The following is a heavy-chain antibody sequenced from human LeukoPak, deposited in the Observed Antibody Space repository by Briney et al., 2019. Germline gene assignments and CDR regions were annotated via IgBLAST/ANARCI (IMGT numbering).Heavy chain of an antibody. CDR3: ARDPIAARPFGYYYYMDV. D-gene: IGHD6-6*01. CDR2: INPNSGGT. V-gene: IGHV1-2*02. J-gene: IGHJ6*03. CDR1: GYTFTCYY. Sequence: GASVKVSFKCSGYTFTCYYMHWIRQAHGQGLEWMGLINPNSGGTNYAQKFQGRVTMTRDTAISTAYMELSRLRSDDTAVYYCARDPIAARPFGYYYYMDVWGKGTTVTVSS.